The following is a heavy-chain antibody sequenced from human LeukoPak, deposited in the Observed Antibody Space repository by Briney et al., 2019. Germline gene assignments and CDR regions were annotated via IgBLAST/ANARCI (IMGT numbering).Heavy chain of an antibody. CDR3: ASDSGSGWSLDY. CDR1: GYTFTSYG. V-gene: IGHV1-18*01. J-gene: IGHJ4*02. CDR2: ISAYNGNT. Sequence: ASVKVSCKASGYTFTSYGISWVRQAPGQGLEWMGWISAYNGNTNYAQKLQGRVTMTRDMSTSTVYMELSSLRSEDTAVYYCASDSGSGWSLDYWGQGTLVTVSS. D-gene: IGHD6-19*01.